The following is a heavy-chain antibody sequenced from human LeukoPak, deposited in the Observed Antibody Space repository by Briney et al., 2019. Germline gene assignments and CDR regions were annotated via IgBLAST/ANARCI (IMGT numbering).Heavy chain of an antibody. V-gene: IGHV3-21*01. CDR3: ARRVVPAAMDWFDP. D-gene: IGHD2-2*01. CDR2: ISSSSCYI. Sequence: GGSLRLSCAASGFTFSSYSRKWVRQAPGKGLEWVSSISSSSCYIYYADSVKGRFTISRDNAKNSLYLQMNSLRAEDTAVYYCARRVVPAAMDWFDPWGQGTLVTVSS. J-gene: IGHJ5*02. CDR1: GFTFSSYS.